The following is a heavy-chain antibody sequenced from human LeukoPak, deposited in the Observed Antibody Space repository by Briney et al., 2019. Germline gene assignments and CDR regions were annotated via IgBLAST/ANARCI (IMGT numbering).Heavy chain of an antibody. CDR1: GFTFNDYA. CDR3: AKDANPALESWNRFDP. V-gene: IGHV3-9*01. J-gene: IGHJ5*02. D-gene: IGHD1-1*01. Sequence: SGGSLRLSCAASGFTFNDYAMHWVRQPPGKGLEWVSGISWNSGSIGYADSVKGRFTISRDNAKNSLYLQMNSLRAEDTALYYCAKDANPALESWNRFDPWGQGTLVTVSS. CDR2: ISWNSGSI.